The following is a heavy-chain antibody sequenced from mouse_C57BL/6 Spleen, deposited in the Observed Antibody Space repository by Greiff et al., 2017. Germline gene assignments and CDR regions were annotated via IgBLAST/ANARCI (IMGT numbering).Heavy chain of an antibody. V-gene: IGHV1-53*01. CDR2: INPSNGGT. CDR3: ARGPGSSYRFDY. D-gene: IGHD1-1*01. Sequence: QVHVKQPGTELVKPGASVKLSCKASGYTFTSYWMHWVKQRPGQGLEWIGNINPSNGGTNYNEKFKSKATLTVDKSSSTAYMQLSSLTSEDSAVYYCARGPGSSYRFDYWGQGTTLTVSS. J-gene: IGHJ2*01. CDR1: GYTFTSYW.